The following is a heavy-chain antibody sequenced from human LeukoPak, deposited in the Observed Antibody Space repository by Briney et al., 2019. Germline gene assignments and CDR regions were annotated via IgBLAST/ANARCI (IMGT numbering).Heavy chain of an antibody. CDR1: GGSISSGSYY. CDR3: ARGGLLWFGELAMDV. Sequence: SETLSLTCTVSGGSISSGSYYWSWIRQPAGKGLEWIGRIYTSGSTNYNPSLKSRVTISVDTSKNQFSLKPSSVTAADTAVYYCARGGLLWFGELAMDVWGKGTTVTVSS. J-gene: IGHJ6*03. CDR2: IYTSGST. V-gene: IGHV4-61*02. D-gene: IGHD3-10*01.